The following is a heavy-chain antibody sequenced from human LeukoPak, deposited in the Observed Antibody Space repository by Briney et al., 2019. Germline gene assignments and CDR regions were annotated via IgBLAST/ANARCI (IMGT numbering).Heavy chain of an antibody. D-gene: IGHD6-13*01. J-gene: IGHJ6*03. CDR3: ARGAYTSNSWYDGYYYMDV. Sequence: PSETLSLTCTVSGGSISSYYWSWIRQPPGKGLERIGYIYYSGSTNYNPSLKSRVTISVDTSKNQFSLKLSSVTAADTAVYYCARGAYTSNSWYDGYYYMDVWGKGTTVTVSS. CDR2: IYYSGST. CDR1: GGSISSYY. V-gene: IGHV4-59*01.